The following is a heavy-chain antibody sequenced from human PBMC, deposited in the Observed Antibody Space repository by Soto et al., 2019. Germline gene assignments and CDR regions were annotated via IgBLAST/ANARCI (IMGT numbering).Heavy chain of an antibody. J-gene: IGHJ4*02. Sequence: PGGSLRLSCAASGFTFSSYGMHWVRQAPGKGLEWVAVISYDENNKYYADSVKGRFTISRDNSKNTLYLQMDSLRAEDTAVYYCTKDLDILTRYSSLLIHFRGPGTLVTVSS. V-gene: IGHV3-30*18. CDR2: ISYDENNK. D-gene: IGHD3-9*01. CDR3: TKDLDILTRYSSLLIHF. CDR1: GFTFSSYG.